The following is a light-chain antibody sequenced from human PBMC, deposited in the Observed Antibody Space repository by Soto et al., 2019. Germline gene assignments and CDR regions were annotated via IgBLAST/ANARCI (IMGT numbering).Light chain of an antibody. V-gene: IGKV3-15*01. J-gene: IGKJ2*01. CDR3: LQYNNWPYT. CDR2: DAS. Sequence: EIVMTQSPATLSVSPGERATLSCRASQSVNSNLAWYHQKPGQAPRLLIYDASARATGIPARFSGSGSGTEFTLTVSSLQSEDFAVYYCLQYNNWPYTFGQGTKVDIK. CDR1: QSVNSN.